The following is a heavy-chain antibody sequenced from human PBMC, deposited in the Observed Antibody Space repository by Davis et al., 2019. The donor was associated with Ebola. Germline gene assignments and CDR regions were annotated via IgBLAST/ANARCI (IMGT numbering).Heavy chain of an antibody. V-gene: IGHV1-69*06. CDR2: IIPIFGTA. CDR1: GGTFSSYA. CDR3: AVAGYDDYYYGMDV. Sequence: SVKVSCKASGGTFSSYAISWVRQAPGQGLEWMGGIIPIFGTANYAQKFQGRVTITADKSTSTAYMELSSLRSEDTAVYYCAVAGYDDYYYGMDVWGQGTTVTVSS. J-gene: IGHJ6*02. D-gene: IGHD3-3*01.